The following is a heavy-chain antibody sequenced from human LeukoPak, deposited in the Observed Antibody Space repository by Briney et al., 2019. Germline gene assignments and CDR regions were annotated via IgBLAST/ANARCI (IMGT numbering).Heavy chain of an antibody. CDR2: ISGAGGSS. V-gene: IGHV3-23*01. CDR1: GFAFSSSF. D-gene: IGHD3-22*01. J-gene: IGHJ4*02. CDR3: TKVDSSSWYDYFFDY. Sequence: GGSLRLSCATSGFAFSSSFRSWVRQAPGKRLEWVSTISGAGGSSWYAESVKGRFTISRYNSMDSVSLQMSSLRVEDTAIYYCTKVDSSSWYDYFFDYWGQGTLVTVSS.